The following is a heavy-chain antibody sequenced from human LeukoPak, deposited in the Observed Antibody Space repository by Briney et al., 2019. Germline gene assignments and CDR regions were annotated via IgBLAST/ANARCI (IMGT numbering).Heavy chain of an antibody. D-gene: IGHD6-6*01. Sequence: SETLSLACTVSGGSIRRSSDYSGWIRQAPGKGLEWIGSIYYVGKIYYNPSLESRVTISVDTSNNQFSLKLSSVTAADTAVYYCARPYSSSWHPCASWGQGTLVTVSS. V-gene: IGHV4-39*01. J-gene: IGHJ5*02. CDR3: ARPYSSSWHPCAS. CDR1: GGSIRRSSDY. CDR2: IYYVGKI.